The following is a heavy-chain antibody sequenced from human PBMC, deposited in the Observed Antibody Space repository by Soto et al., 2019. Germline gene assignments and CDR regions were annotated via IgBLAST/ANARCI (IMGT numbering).Heavy chain of an antibody. Sequence: PGGSLRLSCAASGFTFSSYGMHWVRQAPGKGLEWVAVISYDGSNKYYADSVKGRFTISRDNSKNTLYLQMNSLRAEDTAVYYCAKDGGRSAAGTGDYYYYYGMDVWGQGTTVTVSS. CDR1: GFTFSSYG. CDR2: ISYDGSNK. CDR3: AKDGGRSAAGTGDYYYYYGMDV. D-gene: IGHD6-13*01. J-gene: IGHJ6*02. V-gene: IGHV3-30*18.